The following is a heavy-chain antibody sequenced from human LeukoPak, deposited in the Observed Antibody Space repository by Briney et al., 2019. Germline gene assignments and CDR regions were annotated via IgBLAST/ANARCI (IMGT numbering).Heavy chain of an antibody. V-gene: IGHV6-1*01. CDR2: TFYRSQWNT. J-gene: IGHJ3*01. D-gene: IGHD2-15*01. CDR1: GDTVSNKFGG. Sequence: SQTLSLTCAISGDTVSNKFGGWSWIRQSPSRGLEWLGRTFYRSQWNTDHLESVKSRMTIKTDTGKNQLSLQLNSVTPEDTAVYYCARGGLVHGYLNSLIAFDVWSQGITVIVSS. CDR3: ARGGLVHGYLNSLIAFDV.